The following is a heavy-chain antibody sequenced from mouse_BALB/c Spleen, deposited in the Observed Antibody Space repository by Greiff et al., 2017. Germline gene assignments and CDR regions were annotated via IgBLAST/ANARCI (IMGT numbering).Heavy chain of an antibody. J-gene: IGHJ4*01. Sequence: EVKLVESGAELVKPGASVKLSCTASGFNIKDTYMHWVKQRPEQGLEWIGRIDPANGNTKYDPKFQGKATITADTSSNTAYLQLSSLTSEDTAVYYCALYDYGAMDYWGQGTSVTVSS. CDR3: ALYDYGAMDY. CDR1: GFNIKDTY. CDR2: IDPANGNT. V-gene: IGHV14-3*02. D-gene: IGHD2-4*01.